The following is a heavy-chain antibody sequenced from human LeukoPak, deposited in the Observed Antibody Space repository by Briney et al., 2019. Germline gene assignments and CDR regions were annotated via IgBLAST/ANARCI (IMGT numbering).Heavy chain of an antibody. D-gene: IGHD6-19*01. Sequence: GGSLRLSCAASGFTFSSYDMSWVRQAPGRGLEWDSAIGGGGTPYYADSVKGRFTISRDNSKNTLYLQMNSLRAEDTAVYYCAKDDHGGSGWRDYFDQWGQGTLVTVSS. CDR3: AKDDHGGSGWRDYFDQ. CDR2: IGGGGTP. CDR1: GFTFSSYD. J-gene: IGHJ4*02. V-gene: IGHV3-23*01.